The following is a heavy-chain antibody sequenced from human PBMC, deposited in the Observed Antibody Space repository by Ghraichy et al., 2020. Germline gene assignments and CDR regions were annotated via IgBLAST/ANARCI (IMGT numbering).Heavy chain of an antibody. D-gene: IGHD4/OR15-4a*01. CDR1: GGSFSGYY. Sequence: SETLSLTCAVYGGSFSGYYWSWIRQPLGKGLEWIGEINHSGSTNYNPSLKSRVTISVDTSKNQFSLKLSSVTAADTAVYYCASLTSKWGQGTLVTVSS. CDR2: INHSGST. CDR3: ASLTSK. J-gene: IGHJ4*02. V-gene: IGHV4-34*01.